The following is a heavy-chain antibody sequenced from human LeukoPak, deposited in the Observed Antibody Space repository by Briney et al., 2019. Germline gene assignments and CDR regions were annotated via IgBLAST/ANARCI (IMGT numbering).Heavy chain of an antibody. CDR2: ISAYNGNT. D-gene: IGHD2-2*01. Sequence: ASVKVSCKASGYTFTSYGISWVRQAPGQGLEWMGWISAYNGNTNYAQKLQGRVSMTTDTSTSTAYMEPRSLRSDDTAVYYCASGYAPDYYYYGMDVWGQGTTVTVSS. CDR1: GYTFTSYG. J-gene: IGHJ6*02. CDR3: ASGYAPDYYYYGMDV. V-gene: IGHV1-18*01.